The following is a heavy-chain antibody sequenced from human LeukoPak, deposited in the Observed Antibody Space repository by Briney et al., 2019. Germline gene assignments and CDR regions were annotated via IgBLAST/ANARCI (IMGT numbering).Heavy chain of an antibody. Sequence: GGSLRLSCAASGFTLSSYDIHCVRQLTGKALEGGTAIATSGNTHYSDSVRGRFTIPREKAKNSVSLEMNRLRDEDTAVYYCAREYILYGYWHFDLWGRGTLVTVSS. CDR2: IATSGNT. V-gene: IGHV3-13*01. CDR1: GFTLSSYD. D-gene: IGHD3-9*01. CDR3: AREYILYGYWHFDL. J-gene: IGHJ2*01.